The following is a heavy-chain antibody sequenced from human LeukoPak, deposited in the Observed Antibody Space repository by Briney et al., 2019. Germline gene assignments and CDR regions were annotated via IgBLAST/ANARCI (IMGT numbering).Heavy chain of an antibody. D-gene: IGHD2-15*01. CDR1: GFTFSNYN. CDR2: ISRTGTI. CDR3: ARDRSDGYHFDY. J-gene: IGHJ4*02. V-gene: IGHV3-69-1*01. Sequence: GGSLRLSCAASGFTFSNYNMNGVRQAPGKGLEWVSYISRTGTIYYADSVRGRFTISRDNAKNSLYLHMSSLRDEDTALYYCARDRSDGYHFDYWGQGTLVTVCS.